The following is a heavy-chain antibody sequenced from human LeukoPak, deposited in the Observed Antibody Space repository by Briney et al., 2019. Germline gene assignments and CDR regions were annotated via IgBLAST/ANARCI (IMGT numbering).Heavy chain of an antibody. CDR3: PRSPLYGMDV. CDR2: IKQDGSET. Sequence: GGSLRLSCVGSGFTFRNYWMTWVRQAPGEGLLWPANIKQDGSETYYGYSVKGRFTISRDNAKNTLYLQMNSLRVEDTAVYYCPRSPLYGMDVWGQGTTVTVAS. J-gene: IGHJ6*02. CDR1: GFTFRNYW. V-gene: IGHV3-7*01.